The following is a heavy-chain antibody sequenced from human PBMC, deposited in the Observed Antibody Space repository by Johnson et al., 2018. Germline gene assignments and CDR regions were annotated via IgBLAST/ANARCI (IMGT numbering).Heavy chain of an antibody. CDR1: GGSITTYY. J-gene: IGHJ6*04. CDR3: ARGGACTKGVCQTWVDV. CDR2: IFYTGTT. D-gene: IGHD2-8*01. Sequence: QVQLQESGPGLVKPSETLSLTCTISGGSITTYYWTWIRQPPGRGLEWIGYIFYTGTTNYNPSLKSRVTMSVDTSNNQFSLRLSSVTAADTAVYYCARGGACTKGVCQTWVDVLGKGTTVTVSS. V-gene: IGHV4-59*01.